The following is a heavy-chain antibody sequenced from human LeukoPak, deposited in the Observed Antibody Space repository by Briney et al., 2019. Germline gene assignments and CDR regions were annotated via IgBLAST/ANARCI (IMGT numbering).Heavy chain of an antibody. J-gene: IGHJ6*02. Sequence: SQTLSLTCVISGDSATSDSGAWSWIRHSPSRGLEWLGRTYYRSKWFNESAVSVRSRITINPGTSKNQFSLQLDSVTPEDTAVYYCARDGGYYYSSYAVAVWGQGTTVTVSS. CDR3: ARDGGYYYSSYAVAV. V-gene: IGHV6-1*01. CDR2: TYYRSKWFN. CDR1: GDSATSDSGA. D-gene: IGHD3-10*01.